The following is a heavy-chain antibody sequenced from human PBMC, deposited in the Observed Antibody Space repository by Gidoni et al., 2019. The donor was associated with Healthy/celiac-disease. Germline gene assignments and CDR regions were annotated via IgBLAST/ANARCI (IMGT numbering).Heavy chain of an antibody. J-gene: IGHJ3*02. CDR2: IYTSGST. V-gene: IGHV4-4*07. Sequence: QVQLQASGPGLVKPSDTLSLTCHVHAGSISRYYWSWLRQPPGKGLEWIGHIYTSGSTNYNPSLKSRVTMSVDTSNNQVSLKLSSVTAADTAVYYCARDRVFTMMWAPPLSNAFDIWGQGTMVTVSS. CDR3: ARDRVFTMMWAPPLSNAFDI. CDR1: AGSISRYY. D-gene: IGHD3-22*01.